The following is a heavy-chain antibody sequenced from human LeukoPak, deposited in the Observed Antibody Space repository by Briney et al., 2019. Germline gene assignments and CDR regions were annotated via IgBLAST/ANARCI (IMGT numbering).Heavy chain of an antibody. CDR2: IIPIFGTA. V-gene: IGHV1-69*13. CDR3: ARSPIVAVPAAMGVGRCGGDCYYDY. CDR1: GGTFSSYA. Sequence: SVKVSCKASGGTFSSYAISWVRQAPGQGLEWMGGIIPIFGTANYAQKFQGRVTITADESTSTAYMELSSLRSEDTAVYYCARSPIVAVPAAMGVGRCGGDCYYDYWGQGTLVTVSS. D-gene: IGHD2-2*01. J-gene: IGHJ4*02.